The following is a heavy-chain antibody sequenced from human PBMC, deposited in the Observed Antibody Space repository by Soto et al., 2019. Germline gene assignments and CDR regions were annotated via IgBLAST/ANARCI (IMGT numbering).Heavy chain of an antibody. CDR1: GFTFRSSA. D-gene: IGHD2-15*01. CDR3: ATGAYCSGGSCSDYYYYYYGMDL. V-gene: IGHV1-58*01. J-gene: IGHJ6*02. CDR2: LVVGTGNT. Sequence: ASVKVSCKTSGFTFRSSAVQWVRQARGQRLEWIGWLVVGTGNTNYAQKFQQRVTISSDRSTNTVSMELSSLTSEDTAVYYCATGAYCSGGSCSDYYYYYYGMDLWGQGTTVTVPS.